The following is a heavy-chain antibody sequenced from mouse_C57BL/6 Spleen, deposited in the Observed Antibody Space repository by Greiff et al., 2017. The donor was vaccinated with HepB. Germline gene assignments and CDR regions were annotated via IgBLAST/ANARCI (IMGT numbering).Heavy chain of an antibody. J-gene: IGHJ4*01. V-gene: IGHV1-80*01. CDR2: IYPGDGDT. CDR1: GYAFSSYW. CDR3: ARGVYYYAMDY. Sequence: QVQLKQSGAELVKPGASVKISCKASGYAFSSYWMNWVKQRPGKGLEWIGQIYPGDGDTNYNGKFKGKATLTADKSSSTAYMQLSSLTSEDSAVYLGARGVYYYAMDYWGQGTSVTVSS.